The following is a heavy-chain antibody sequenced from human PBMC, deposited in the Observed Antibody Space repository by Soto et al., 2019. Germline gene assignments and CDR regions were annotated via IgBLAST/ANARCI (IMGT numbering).Heavy chain of an antibody. J-gene: IGHJ6*02. CDR2: INAGNGNT. D-gene: IGHD1-1*01. CDR1: GYTFTSYA. Sequence: GASVKVSCKASGYTFTSYAMHWVRQAPGQRLEWMGWINAGNGNTKYSQKFQGRVAINRDTSASTAYMELSSLRSEDTAVHYCASLPPINWKSPRTQYYYYYYGMDVWGQGTTVTVSS. CDR3: ASLPPINWKSPRTQYYYYYYGMDV. V-gene: IGHV1-3*01.